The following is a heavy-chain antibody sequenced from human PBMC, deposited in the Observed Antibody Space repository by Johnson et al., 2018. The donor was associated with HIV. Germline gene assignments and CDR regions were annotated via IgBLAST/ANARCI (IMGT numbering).Heavy chain of an antibody. V-gene: IGHV3-30-3*01. CDR1: GFTFSSYA. D-gene: IGHD1-1*01. Sequence: VQLVESGGGVVQPGRSLRLSCAASGFTFSSYAMHWVRQAPGKGLEWVAVISYDGSNTYYADSVKGRFTISRDNSKNTLYLQMNSLRAEDTAVYYCARGGIIHDAFDMWGQGTMVTVSS. J-gene: IGHJ3*02. CDR3: ARGGIIHDAFDM. CDR2: ISYDGSNT.